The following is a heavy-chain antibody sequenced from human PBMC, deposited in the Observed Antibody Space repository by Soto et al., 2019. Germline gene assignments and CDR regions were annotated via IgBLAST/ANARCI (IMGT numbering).Heavy chain of an antibody. CDR2: IHYSGTT. Sequence: QVQLQESGRRLVKPSDTLSLTCAVSGYSISSSHWWGWIRQPPGKGLEWIGYIHYSGTTYDNPSLNSRGTTSLDTSKHQFTLKLSSVTSVDTALYYCARGGGNGDAFDVWAQGTLVTVSS. D-gene: IGHD2-15*01. J-gene: IGHJ3*01. CDR1: GYSISSSHW. CDR3: ARGGGNGDAFDV. V-gene: IGHV4-28*03.